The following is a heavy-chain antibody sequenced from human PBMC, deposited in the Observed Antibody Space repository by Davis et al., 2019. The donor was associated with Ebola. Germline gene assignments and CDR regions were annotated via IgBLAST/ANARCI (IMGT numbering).Heavy chain of an antibody. CDR1: GGSFSGYY. Sequence: SQTLSLTCAVYGGSFSGYYWSWIRQPPGKGLEWIGEINHSGSTNYNPSLKSRVTISVDTSKNQFSLKLSSVTAADTAVYYCARGRALRDYYYYGMDVWGQGTTVTVSS. V-gene: IGHV4-34*01. J-gene: IGHJ6*02. D-gene: IGHD5-12*01. CDR2: INHSGST. CDR3: ARGRALRDYYYYGMDV.